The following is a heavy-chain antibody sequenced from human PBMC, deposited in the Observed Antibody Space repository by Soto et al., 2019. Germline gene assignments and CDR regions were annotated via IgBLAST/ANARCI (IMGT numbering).Heavy chain of an antibody. J-gene: IGHJ5*02. CDR1: GDIFTNFD. D-gene: IGHD3-3*02. Sequence: QVQLVQPGAEVRKPGASVKVSCKASGDIFTNFDFNWVRQATGQGLEWIGWMRANSGDTGHDQKFQGRVRMTRDTSMSTAYMELSSLRAEDTAVYYCARYIYGQGFQAWGQGTLAFVSS. V-gene: IGHV1-8*01. CDR2: MRANSGDT. CDR3: ARYIYGQGFQA.